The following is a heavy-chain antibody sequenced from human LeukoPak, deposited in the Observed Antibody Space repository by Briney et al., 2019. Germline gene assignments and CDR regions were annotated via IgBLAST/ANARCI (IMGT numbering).Heavy chain of an antibody. Sequence: GGSLRLSPAASGFTFSDYYMSWIRPAPGKGLGWGSYIISSGSTIYYADSVKGRFTISRDNAKNSLYLQMNSLRGEDTAVYYCARGGTPFDYWGQGTLVTVTS. CDR3: ARGGTPFDY. V-gene: IGHV3-11*04. D-gene: IGHD3-16*01. J-gene: IGHJ4*02. CDR2: IISSGSTI. CDR1: GFTFSDYY.